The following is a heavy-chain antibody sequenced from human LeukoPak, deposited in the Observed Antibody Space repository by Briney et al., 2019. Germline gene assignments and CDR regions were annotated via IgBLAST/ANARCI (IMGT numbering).Heavy chain of an antibody. D-gene: IGHD3-16*01. V-gene: IGHV4-59*01. Sequence: SETLSLTCTVSGGSMSSDYWSWLRQPPGKGLEWIGYIYYSGSTNYNPSLKSRVTISVDTSKNQFSLKLSSVTAADTAVYYCARDFMTDAFDIWGQGTMVTVSS. CDR1: GGSMSSDY. J-gene: IGHJ3*02. CDR2: IYYSGST. CDR3: ARDFMTDAFDI.